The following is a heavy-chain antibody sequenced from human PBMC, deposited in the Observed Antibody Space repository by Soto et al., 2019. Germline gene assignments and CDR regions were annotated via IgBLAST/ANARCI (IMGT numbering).Heavy chain of an antibody. CDR1: GFTLSNYW. Sequence: GGSLRLSCAASGFTLSNYWMTWVRQAPGKGLEWVANINKAGSQKNYVDSVKGRFTIARDNGQNSLSLQMNSLRVEDTAVYYCVRELGLAYWGQGALVTVSS. D-gene: IGHD7-27*01. J-gene: IGHJ4*02. V-gene: IGHV3-7*03. CDR2: INKAGSQK. CDR3: VRELGLAY.